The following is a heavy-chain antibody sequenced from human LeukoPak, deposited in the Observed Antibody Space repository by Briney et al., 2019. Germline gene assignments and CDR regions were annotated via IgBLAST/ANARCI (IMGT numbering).Heavy chain of an antibody. D-gene: IGHD1-26*01. J-gene: IGHJ5*02. Sequence: GGSLRLSCAASGFTFSSYAMSWVRQAPGKGLEWVSVTSGSGTNAYYADSVKGRFTISRDNRKNILYLDMNTLRAEDTAVYYCAKDPLSSSGSYSGWFDPWGQGTLVIVSS. V-gene: IGHV3-23*01. CDR2: TSGSGTNA. CDR3: AKDPLSSSGSYSGWFDP. CDR1: GFTFSSYA.